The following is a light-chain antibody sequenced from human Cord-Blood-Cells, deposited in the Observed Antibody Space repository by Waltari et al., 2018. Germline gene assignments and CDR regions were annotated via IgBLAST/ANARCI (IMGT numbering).Light chain of an antibody. Sequence: DIQMTQSPSSLSASVGDRVTITCQASQDISNYLNWYQQKPGKAPKLLIYDASNLETGVPSRFSGSGSETDFAFTISSLQPEDIATYYYQQYDNLPYTFGQGTKLEIK. CDR1: QDISNY. CDR2: DAS. CDR3: QQYDNLPYT. V-gene: IGKV1-33*01. J-gene: IGKJ2*01.